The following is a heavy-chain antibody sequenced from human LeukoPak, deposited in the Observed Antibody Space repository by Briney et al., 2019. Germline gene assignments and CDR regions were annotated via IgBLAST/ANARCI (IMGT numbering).Heavy chain of an antibody. CDR3: ATPAEGNRGYYGMDV. Sequence: ASVKVSCKFSGYTLTELSMHWVRQAPGKGLEWMGGFDPEDGETIYAQKFQGRVTMTEDTSTDTAYMELSSLRSEDTAVYYCATPAEGNRGYYGMDVWGQGTTVTVSS. CDR1: GYTLTELS. J-gene: IGHJ6*02. V-gene: IGHV1-24*01. D-gene: IGHD1-14*01. CDR2: FDPEDGET.